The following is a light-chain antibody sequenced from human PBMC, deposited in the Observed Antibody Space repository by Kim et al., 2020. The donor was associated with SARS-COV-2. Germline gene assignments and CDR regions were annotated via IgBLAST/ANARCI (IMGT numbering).Light chain of an antibody. CDR2: AAS. CDR1: QNINSH. CDR3: QQTYISPFA. J-gene: IGKJ3*01. Sequence: DIQMTQSPSSLSASVGDRVTITCRTSQNINSHLNWYHQKPGRAPKPLIYAASTLQGGVPSRFSGSGSETDFTLTISSLQPEDFATYFCQQTYISPFAFGPGTKVDIK. V-gene: IGKV1-39*01.